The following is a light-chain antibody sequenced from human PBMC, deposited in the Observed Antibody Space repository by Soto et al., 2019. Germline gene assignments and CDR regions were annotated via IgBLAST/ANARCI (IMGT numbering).Light chain of an antibody. Sequence: QSVLTQPPSVSGTPGQRVNISCSGSSSNIGRNYVYWYHQFPGTAPKLLIYRENERPSGVPDRFSGSKSGTSASLAISGLRSEDEADYNCATWDGTMTPPVFGAGTKLTVL. CDR2: REN. J-gene: IGLJ2*01. CDR3: ATWDGTMTPPV. CDR1: SSNIGRNY. V-gene: IGLV1-47*01.